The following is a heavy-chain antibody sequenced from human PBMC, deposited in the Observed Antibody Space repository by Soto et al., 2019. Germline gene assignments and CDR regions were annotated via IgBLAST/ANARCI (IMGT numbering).Heavy chain of an antibody. CDR2: IKEDGSEK. CDR3: ARDFSLDY. J-gene: IGHJ4*02. Sequence: EVQLVESGGGLVQPGGSLRLSCAASGFNFSTYWMTWVRQAPGKGLEWVANIKEDGSEKYYVDSVKGRFTISRDNAKNSMYLQMNSLRAEDTAVYYCARDFSLDYWGQGTLVSVSS. V-gene: IGHV3-7*03. CDR1: GFNFSTYW.